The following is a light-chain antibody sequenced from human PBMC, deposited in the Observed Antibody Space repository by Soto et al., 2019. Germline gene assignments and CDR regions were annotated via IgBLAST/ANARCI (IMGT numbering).Light chain of an antibody. CDR1: SSNIGAGYD. Sequence: QSVLTQPPSVSGAPGQRVTISCTGSSSNIGAGYDVHWYQQLPGTAPKLLIYGNSNRPSGVPDRFSGSKSGTSASLAITGLQAEDEADYYWQSYDSSLSVLFGTGTKLTVL. CDR2: GNS. J-gene: IGLJ1*01. V-gene: IGLV1-40*01. CDR3: QSYDSSLSVL.